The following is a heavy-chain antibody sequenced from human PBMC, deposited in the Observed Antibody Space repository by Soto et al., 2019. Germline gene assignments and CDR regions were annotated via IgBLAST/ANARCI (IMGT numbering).Heavy chain of an antibody. CDR1: GYSFTSYW. CDR3: ARRGYYYDSSGPSGMDV. J-gene: IGHJ6*02. CDR2: IYPGDSDT. V-gene: IGHV5-51*01. Sequence: PGESLKISCKTSGYSFTSYWIGWVRQMPGKGLEWMGIIYPGDSDTRYSPSFQGQVTISADKSISTAYLQWSSLKASDTAMYYCARRGYYYDSSGPSGMDVWGQGTTVTVSS. D-gene: IGHD3-22*01.